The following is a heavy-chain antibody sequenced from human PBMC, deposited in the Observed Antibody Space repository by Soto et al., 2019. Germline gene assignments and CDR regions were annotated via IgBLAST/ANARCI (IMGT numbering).Heavy chain of an antibody. J-gene: IGHJ4*02. D-gene: IGHD6-13*01. CDR3: TTAPYSSSWYGIFDY. CDR1: GFTLSNAW. CDR2: IKSKTDGGTT. V-gene: IGHV3-15*01. Sequence: EVQLVESGGGLVKPGGSLRLSCAASGFTLSNAWMSWVRQAPGKGREWVGRIKSKTDGGTTDYAAPVKGRFTISRDDSKNTLYLQMNSLKTEDTAVYYCTTAPYSSSWYGIFDYWGQGTLVTVSS.